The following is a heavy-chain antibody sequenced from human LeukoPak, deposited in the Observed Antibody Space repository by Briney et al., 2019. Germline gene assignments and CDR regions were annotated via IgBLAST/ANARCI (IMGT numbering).Heavy chain of an antibody. J-gene: IGHJ6*02. Sequence: GGSLRLSCTASGFTFSSYGMHWVRQAPGKGLEWVAVIWYDGSNKYYADSVKGRFTISRDNSKNTLYLQMNSLRAEDTAVYYCARGRHGSGSSNYYYYYGMDVWGQGTTVTVSS. CDR2: IWYDGSNK. CDR1: GFTFSSYG. CDR3: ARGRHGSGSSNYYYYYGMDV. D-gene: IGHD3-10*01. V-gene: IGHV3-33*01.